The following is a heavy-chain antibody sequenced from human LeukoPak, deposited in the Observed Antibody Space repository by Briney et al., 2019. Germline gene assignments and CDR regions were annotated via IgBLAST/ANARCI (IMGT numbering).Heavy chain of an antibody. D-gene: IGHD3-22*01. J-gene: IGHJ4*02. V-gene: IGHV1-69*04. CDR3: ARAGAEYYYDSSGYPDY. CDR1: GGTFSSYA. Sequence: SVRVSCKASGGTFSSYAISWVRQAPGQGLEWMGRIIPILGIANYAQKFHGRVTITADKSTSTAYMELSSLRSEDTAVYYCARAGAEYYYDSSGYPDYWGQGTLVTVSS. CDR2: IIPILGIA.